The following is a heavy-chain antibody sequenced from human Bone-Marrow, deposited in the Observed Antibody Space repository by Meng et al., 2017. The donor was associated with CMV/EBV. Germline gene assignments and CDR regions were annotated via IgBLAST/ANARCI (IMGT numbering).Heavy chain of an antibody. Sequence: GGSLRLSCVASGFTFSSYTMHWVRQAPGKGPEWVAVISYDGSNKFYADSVRGRFTISRDNSKNTLYLQMNSLRAEGTAVYYCARDSSSTGVYWGQGTLVTVSS. J-gene: IGHJ4*02. D-gene: IGHD2-2*01. CDR2: ISYDGSNK. CDR1: GFTFSSYT. CDR3: ARDSSSTGVY. V-gene: IGHV3-30*04.